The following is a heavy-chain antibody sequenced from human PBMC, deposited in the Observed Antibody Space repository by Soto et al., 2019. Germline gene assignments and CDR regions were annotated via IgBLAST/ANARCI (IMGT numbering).Heavy chain of an antibody. CDR2: MNPNSGNT. CDR3: ARFATAVYFDWLLERVNAIDI. J-gene: IGHJ3*02. D-gene: IGHD3-9*01. Sequence: ASVKVSCKASGYTFTSYDINWVRQATGQGLEWMGWMNPNSGNTGYAQKFQGRVTMTRNTSISTAYTELSSLRSEDTAVYYCARFATAVYFDWLLERVNAIDIWGQGTMVTVSS. CDR1: GYTFTSYD. V-gene: IGHV1-8*01.